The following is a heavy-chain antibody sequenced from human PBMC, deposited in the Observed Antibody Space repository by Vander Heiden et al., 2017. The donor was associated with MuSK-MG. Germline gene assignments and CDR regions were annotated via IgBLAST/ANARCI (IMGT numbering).Heavy chain of an antibody. D-gene: IGHD3-22*01. J-gene: IGHJ4*02. CDR2: IGGGGGST. CDR3: AKTYYYDSGGYLQNLFDC. Sequence: EVQLLESGGGLVQPGGSLRLSCAASGFPFSSYAMSWVRQAPGKGLEWVSAIGGGGGSTYYADSVRGRFTISRDSSKNTLYLQMNSLRAEDTAVYYCAKTYYYDSGGYLQNLFDCWGQGTLVTVSS. V-gene: IGHV3-23*01. CDR1: GFPFSSYA.